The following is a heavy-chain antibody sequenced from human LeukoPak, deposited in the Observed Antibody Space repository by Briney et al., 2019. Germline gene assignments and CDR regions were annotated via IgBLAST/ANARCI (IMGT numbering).Heavy chain of an antibody. CDR1: GFTFSSYA. D-gene: IGHD6-19*01. V-gene: IGHV3-23*01. J-gene: IGHJ4*02. CDR3: AKGNVILSSVWYVDY. Sequence: GGSLRLSRAVSGFTFSSYAMSLVRQAPGKGLEWGSAISGSGGSTYYADSVKGRFTISRDNSKNTLHLQMNSLRAEDTAVYYCAKGNVILSSVWYVDYWGQGTLVTVSS. CDR2: ISGSGGST.